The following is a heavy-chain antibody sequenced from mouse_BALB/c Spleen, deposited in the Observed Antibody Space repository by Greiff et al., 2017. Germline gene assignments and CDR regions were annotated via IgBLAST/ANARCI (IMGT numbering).Heavy chain of an antibody. V-gene: IGHV2-6-7*01. D-gene: IGHD6-1*01. CDR3: ARDRSLYAMDY. CDR2: IWGDGST. J-gene: IGHJ4*01. CDR1: GFSLTGYG. Sequence: VHLVESGPGLVAPSQSLSITCTVSGFSLTGYGVNWVRQPPGKGLEWLGMIWGDGSTDYNSALKSRLSISKDNSKSQVFFKMNSLQTDDTARYYYARDRSLYAMDYWGQGTSVTVSS.